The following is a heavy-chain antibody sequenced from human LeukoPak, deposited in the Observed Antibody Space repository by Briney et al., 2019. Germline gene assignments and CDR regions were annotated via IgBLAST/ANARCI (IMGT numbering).Heavy chain of an antibody. CDR3: ARDFRALVLLWFEFYMDV. Sequence: GASVKVSCKASGYTFTGYYMHWVRQAPGQGLEWMGWINPNSGGTNYAQKFQGRVTMTRDTSISTAYMELSRLRSDDTAVYYCARDFRALVLLWFEFYMDVWGKGTTVTVSS. J-gene: IGHJ6*03. CDR1: GYTFTGYY. CDR2: INPNSGGT. D-gene: IGHD3-10*01. V-gene: IGHV1-2*02.